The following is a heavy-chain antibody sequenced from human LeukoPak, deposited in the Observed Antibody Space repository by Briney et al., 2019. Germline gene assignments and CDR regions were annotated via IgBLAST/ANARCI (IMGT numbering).Heavy chain of an antibody. Sequence: GGSLRLSCAASGFTFSSYWMSWVRQAPGKGLVWVSRINPDGSSTTYTDSVKGRFTVSRDNAKSTLWLQMNSLRAEDTAVYYCARNLGGGRSSWGQGTLVTVSS. CDR3: ARNLGGGRSS. CDR1: GFTFSSYW. J-gene: IGHJ5*02. CDR2: INPDGSST. D-gene: IGHD3-16*01. V-gene: IGHV3-74*01.